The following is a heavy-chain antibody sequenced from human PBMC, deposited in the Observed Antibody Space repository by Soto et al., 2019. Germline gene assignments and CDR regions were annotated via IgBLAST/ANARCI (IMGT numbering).Heavy chain of an antibody. CDR3: ARGGLSDYDAFDI. Sequence: SETLSLTCAVYGGSFSGYYWSWIRQPPGKGLEWIGEINHSGSTNYNPSLKSRVTISVDTSKNQFSLKLSSVTAADTAVYYCARGGLSDYDAFDIWGQGTMVTVSS. CDR1: GGSFSGYY. V-gene: IGHV4-34*01. D-gene: IGHD4-17*01. CDR2: INHSGST. J-gene: IGHJ3*02.